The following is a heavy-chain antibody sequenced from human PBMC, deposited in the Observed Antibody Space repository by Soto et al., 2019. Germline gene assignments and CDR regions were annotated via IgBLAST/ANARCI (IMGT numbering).Heavy chain of an antibody. V-gene: IGHV1-69*13. CDR1: GGMFYSSA. J-gene: IGHJ4*02. Sequence: ASVKVSCKASGGMFYSSAINWVRQAPGQGLEWMGGIVPMNGSPKYAQEFLGRVTISADASATTAYMDLSGLKSEDTAVYHYFDFWGQGTLVTVSS. CDR3: FDF. CDR2: IVPMNGSP.